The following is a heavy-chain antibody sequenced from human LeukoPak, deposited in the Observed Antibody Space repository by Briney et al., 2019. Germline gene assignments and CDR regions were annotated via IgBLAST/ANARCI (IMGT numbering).Heavy chain of an antibody. CDR1: GYTFTGYY. Sequence: ASVKVSCKASGYTFTGYYMHWVRQAPGQGLGWMVWINPNSGGTNYAQQFQGRVTMTRDTSISTAYMELSRLRSDDTAVYYCARDKSSDYYGSGSTNWFDPWGQGTLVTVSS. CDR2: INPNSGGT. D-gene: IGHD3-10*01. V-gene: IGHV1-2*02. J-gene: IGHJ5*02. CDR3: ARDKSSDYYGSGSTNWFDP.